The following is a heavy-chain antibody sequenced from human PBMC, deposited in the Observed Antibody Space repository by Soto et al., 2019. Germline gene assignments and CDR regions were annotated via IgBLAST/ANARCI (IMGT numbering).Heavy chain of an antibody. J-gene: IGHJ5*02. V-gene: IGHV1-58*01. CDR3: AVAAGYYDSSGSFDP. CDR2: IVVGSGNT. CDR1: GFTFTSSA. D-gene: IGHD3-22*01. Sequence: AASVKVSCKASGFTFTSSAVQWVRQARGQRLEWIGWIVVGSGNTNYAQKFQERVTITRDMSTSTAYMELSSLRSEDTAVYYCAVAAGYYDSSGSFDPWGQGTLVTVSS.